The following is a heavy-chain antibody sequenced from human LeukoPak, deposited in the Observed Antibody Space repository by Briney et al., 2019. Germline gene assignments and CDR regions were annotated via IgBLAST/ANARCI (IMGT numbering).Heavy chain of an antibody. D-gene: IGHD5-12*01. V-gene: IGHV1-2*04. J-gene: IGHJ4*02. CDR2: INPNIVGT. Sequence: ASVKVSCKASGYTFTPYYMHWVRQAPGQGLEGMGWINPNIVGTNYAQKFQGWFTMTRDTSISTAYMELSRLRSDDTAVYYCARGYSGYDYFDYWGPGNLVTVSS. CDR1: GYTFTPYY. CDR3: ARGYSGYDYFDY.